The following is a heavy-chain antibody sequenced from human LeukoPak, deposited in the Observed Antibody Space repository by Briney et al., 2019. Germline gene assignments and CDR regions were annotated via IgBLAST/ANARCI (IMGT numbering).Heavy chain of an antibody. CDR2: IYYGGST. D-gene: IGHD2-2*01. Sequence: PETLSLTCTVSGGSISSSSYYWGWIRQPPGKGLEWIGNIYYGGSTYYNPSLKSRLTISVDTPKNQFSLKLSSVTATDTAVYYCARRGYCSSTSCYEYWFDPWGQGTLVTVSS. CDR1: GGSISSSSYY. CDR3: ARRGYCSSTSCYEYWFDP. J-gene: IGHJ5*02. V-gene: IGHV4-39*01.